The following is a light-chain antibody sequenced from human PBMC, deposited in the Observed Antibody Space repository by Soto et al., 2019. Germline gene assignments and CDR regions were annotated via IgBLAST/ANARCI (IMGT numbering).Light chain of an antibody. V-gene: IGLV2-14*03. CDR1: SSDVGAYNY. CDR2: DVN. CDR3: SSHTSSSTEV. Sequence: QSALTQPASVSGSPGQSITISCTGTSSDVGAYNYVSWYQHHPGKAPKLMIYDVNNRPSGVSNRFSGSKSGNTASLTISGLQAEDEADYYCSSHTSSSTEVFGGGTKVTVL. J-gene: IGLJ3*02.